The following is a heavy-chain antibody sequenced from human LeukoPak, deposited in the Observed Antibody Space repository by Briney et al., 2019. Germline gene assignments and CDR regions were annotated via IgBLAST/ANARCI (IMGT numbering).Heavy chain of an antibody. CDR1: GYTFTSYY. V-gene: IGHV1-46*01. Sequence: ASVKVSCKASGYTFTSYYMHWVRQAPGQGLEWMGIINPSGGSTSYAQKFQGRVTMTRDTSTSTVYMELSSLRSEDTAVYYCARGTSLGRFGGLLFYYGMDVWGQGTRVTVSS. J-gene: IGHJ6*02. CDR2: INPSGGST. CDR3: ARGTSLGRFGGLLFYYGMDV. D-gene: IGHD3-10*01.